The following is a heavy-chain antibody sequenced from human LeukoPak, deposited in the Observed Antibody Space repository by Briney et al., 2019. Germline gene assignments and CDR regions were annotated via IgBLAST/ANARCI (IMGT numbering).Heavy chain of an antibody. CDR1: GFAFSSYA. CDR3: ARIGYSSSSFDY. Sequence: PGGSLRLSCAASGFAFSSYAMNWVRQAPGKGLEWVANINQDGSVKYYVDSLKGRFTISRDSAKNSVFLHMISLRGEDTAVYYCARIGYSSSSFDYWGQGTLVTVSS. J-gene: IGHJ4*02. V-gene: IGHV3-7*01. D-gene: IGHD6-6*01. CDR2: INQDGSVK.